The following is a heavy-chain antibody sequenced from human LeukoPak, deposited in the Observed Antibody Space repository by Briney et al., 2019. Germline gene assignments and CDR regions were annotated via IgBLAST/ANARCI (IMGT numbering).Heavy chain of an antibody. CDR3: ARSVVAATETFDY. Sequence: GGSLRLSCAASGFTFSSYAMSWVRQAPGKGLEWASYISSSGSTIYYADSVKGRFTISRDNAKNSLYLQMNSLRAEDTAVYYCARSVVAATETFDYWGQGTLVTVSS. CDR1: GFTFSSYA. CDR2: ISSSGSTI. J-gene: IGHJ4*02. V-gene: IGHV3-48*04. D-gene: IGHD2-15*01.